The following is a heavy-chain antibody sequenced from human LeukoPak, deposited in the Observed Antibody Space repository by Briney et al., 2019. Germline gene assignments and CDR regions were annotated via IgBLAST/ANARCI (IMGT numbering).Heavy chain of an antibody. D-gene: IGHD4-23*01. CDR2: INQFGSVR. V-gene: IGHV3-7*03. Sequence: PGGSLRLSCEAYGFTFSDDWMNWVRQAPGKGLECVANINQFGSVRYYMDSVKGRFTISRDNSKNSLSLQMNSLRADDTAVYFCARGLRWPDFGGQGTLVTVCS. CDR1: GFTFSDDW. J-gene: IGHJ4*02. CDR3: ARGLRWPDF.